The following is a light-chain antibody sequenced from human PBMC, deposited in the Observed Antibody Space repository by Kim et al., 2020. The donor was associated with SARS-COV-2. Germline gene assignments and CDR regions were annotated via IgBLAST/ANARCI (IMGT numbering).Light chain of an antibody. CDR3: QQYDTFPFT. V-gene: IGKV1-33*01. CDR1: EYIRRY. J-gene: IGKJ3*01. Sequence: VSEGDRATIACQASEYIRRYLNWYQQKPGKAPKLLIYDAFNMETGVPSRVSGSGSGTEFTFSISSLQLEDIATYYCQQYDTFPFTFGHGTKVDIK. CDR2: DAF.